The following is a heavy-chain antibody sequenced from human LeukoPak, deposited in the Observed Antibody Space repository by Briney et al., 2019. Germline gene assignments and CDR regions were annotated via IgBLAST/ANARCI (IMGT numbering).Heavy chain of an antibody. CDR1: GYSISSGYY. CDR3: ARSPMNDYVWGSYRPHYFDS. CDR2: IYHSGST. J-gene: IGHJ4*02. D-gene: IGHD3-16*02. Sequence: SSETLSLTCTVSGYSISSGYYWGWIRQPPGKGLEWIGSIYHSGSTYYDPSLKSRVTISVDTSKNQFSLKLSSVTAADTAVYYCARSPMNDYVWGSYRPHYFDSWGQGTLVTVSS. V-gene: IGHV4-38-2*02.